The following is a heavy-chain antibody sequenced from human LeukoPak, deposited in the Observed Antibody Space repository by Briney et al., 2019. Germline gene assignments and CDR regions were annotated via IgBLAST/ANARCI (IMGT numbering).Heavy chain of an antibody. J-gene: IGHJ4*02. CDR3: ARKSASGNYPLDY. CDR2: IRSRGGTI. CDR1: GFMFSSYE. D-gene: IGHD3-10*01. V-gene: IGHV3-48*03. Sequence: GGSLRLSCAASGFMFSSYEMNWVRQAPGKGLEWVSYIRSRGGTIYYADSVKGRFTISRDNAKNTVFLQMSSLRAEDTALYYCARKSASGNYPLDYWGQGTLVTVSS.